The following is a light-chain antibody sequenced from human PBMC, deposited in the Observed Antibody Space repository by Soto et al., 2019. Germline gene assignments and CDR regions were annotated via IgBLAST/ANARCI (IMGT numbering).Light chain of an antibody. J-gene: IGKJ2*01. CDR2: GAS. Sequence: EIVLTQSPGTLSLSPGERATLSCRASQSVSSSYLAWYQQKPGQDTRLLIYGASSRATGIPDRFSGNGSGTDFTLTISRLEPEDFAVYYCQHYGSSAYTFGQGTKLEIK. V-gene: IGKV3-20*01. CDR3: QHYGSSAYT. CDR1: QSVSSSY.